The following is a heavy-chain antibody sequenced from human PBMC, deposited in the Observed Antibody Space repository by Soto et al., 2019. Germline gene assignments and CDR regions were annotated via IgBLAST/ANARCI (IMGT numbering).Heavy chain of an antibody. J-gene: IGHJ4*02. CDR3: AGNIAAAGTGRFDY. CDR1: GGSISSGGYY. CDR2: IYYSGST. D-gene: IGHD6-13*01. V-gene: IGHV4-31*03. Sequence: SETLSLTCTVSGGSISSGGYYWSWIRQHPGKGLEWIGYIYYSGSTYYNPSLKSRVTISVDTSKNQFSLKLSSVTAADTAVYYCAGNIAAAGTGRFDYWGQGTLVTVSS.